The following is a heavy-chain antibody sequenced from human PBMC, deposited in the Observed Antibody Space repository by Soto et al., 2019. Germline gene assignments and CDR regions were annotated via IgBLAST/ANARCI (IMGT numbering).Heavy chain of an antibody. V-gene: IGHV1-24*01. CDR1: GYTLTELS. J-gene: IGHJ5*02. CDR2: FDPEDGET. D-gene: IGHD2-2*01. CDR3: ATLTDIVVVPAAMCLFDA. Sequence: ASVKVSCKVSGYTLTELSMHWARQSPVIGLEWMGGFDPEDGETIYAQKFQGRVTMTEDTSTDTAYMELSSLRSEDTAVYYCATLTDIVVVPAAMCLFDARGQGTLVSVSS.